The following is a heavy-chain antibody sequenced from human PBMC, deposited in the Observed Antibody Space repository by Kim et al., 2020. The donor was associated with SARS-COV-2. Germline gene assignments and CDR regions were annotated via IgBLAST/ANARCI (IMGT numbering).Heavy chain of an antibody. CDR1: GGSISSGGYY. CDR2: IYYSGST. J-gene: IGHJ4*02. CDR3: ASHGRDSSGQSRGLGWYYFDY. D-gene: IGHD3-22*01. V-gene: IGHV4-31*03. Sequence: SETLSLTCTVSGGSISSGGYYWSWIRQHPGKGLEWIGYIYYSGSTYYNPSLKSRVTISVDTSKNQFSLKLSSVTAADTAVYYCASHGRDSSGQSRGLGWYYFDYWGQGTLVTVSS.